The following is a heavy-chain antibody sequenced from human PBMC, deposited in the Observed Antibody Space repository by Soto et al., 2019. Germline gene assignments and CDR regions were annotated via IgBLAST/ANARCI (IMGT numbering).Heavy chain of an antibody. CDR2: INPNSGGT. Sequence: GASVKVSCKASGYTVTAYYVYWVRHAPGQGLEWMGWINPNSGGTNYAQKFQGWVTMTRDTSISTVYMELSRLRFDDTAVYYCVRMIAASGHYGMDVWGQGTTVTVSS. V-gene: IGHV1-2*04. D-gene: IGHD6-13*01. J-gene: IGHJ6*02. CDR1: GYTVTAYY. CDR3: VRMIAASGHYGMDV.